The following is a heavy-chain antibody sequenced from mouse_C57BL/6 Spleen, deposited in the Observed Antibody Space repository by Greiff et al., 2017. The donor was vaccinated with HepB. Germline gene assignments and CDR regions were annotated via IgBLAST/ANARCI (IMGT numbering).Heavy chain of an antibody. D-gene: IGHD2-1*01. CDR3: ARSGSTIDFDY. CDR1: GYTFTSYW. J-gene: IGHJ2*01. CDR2: IDPSDSET. Sequence: QVQLQQPGAELVRPGSSVKLSCKASGYTFTSYWMHWVKQRPIQGLEWIGNIDPSDSETHYSQKFKDKATLTVDKSSSTAYMQLSSLTSEDSAVYYCARSGSTIDFDYWGQGTTLTVSS. V-gene: IGHV1-52*01.